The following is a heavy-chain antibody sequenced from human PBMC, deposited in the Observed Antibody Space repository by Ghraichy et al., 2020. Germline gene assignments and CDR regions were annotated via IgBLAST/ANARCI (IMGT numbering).Heavy chain of an antibody. Sequence: GGSLRLSCAACGFTVSSNYMSWVRQAPGKGLEWVSVIYSGGSTYYADSVKGRFTISRDNSKNTLYLQMNSLRAEDTAVYYCASGGKMMGRWLQQLDYWGQGTLVTVSS. J-gene: IGHJ4*02. V-gene: IGHV3-66*01. CDR2: IYSGGST. D-gene: IGHD5-24*01. CDR1: GFTVSSNY. CDR3: ASGGKMMGRWLQQLDY.